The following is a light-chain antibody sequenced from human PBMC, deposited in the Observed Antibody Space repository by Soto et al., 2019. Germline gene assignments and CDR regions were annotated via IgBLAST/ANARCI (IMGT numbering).Light chain of an antibody. Sequence: DIVMTQSPDSLAVSLGKRATINCKSSQSVLYSSNNKNYLAWYQQKPGQPPKLLIYWASTRESGVPDRFSGSGSGTDFTLTISSLHAEDVAVYYCQQYYSTPTWTFGQGTKVEIK. J-gene: IGKJ1*01. CDR1: QSVLYSSNNKNY. CDR3: QQYYSTPTWT. V-gene: IGKV4-1*01. CDR2: WAS.